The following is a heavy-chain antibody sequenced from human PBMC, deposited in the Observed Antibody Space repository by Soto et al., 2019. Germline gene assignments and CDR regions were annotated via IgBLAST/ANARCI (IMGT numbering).Heavy chain of an antibody. CDR1: GGSISSGVCS. J-gene: IGHJ4*02. V-gene: IGHV4-30-2*01. CDR2: IYHSGST. Sequence: QLQLQESGSGLVKPSQTLSLTCAVSGGSISSGVCSWSWIRQPPVKGLDWIGYIYHSGSTYYNPSLHGSVTITVDRSKIPFSLKLSSAAAADTAVYYCVRARGGSGSYYFDYWGQGTLVTVSS. D-gene: IGHD3-10*01. CDR3: VRARGGSGSYYFDY.